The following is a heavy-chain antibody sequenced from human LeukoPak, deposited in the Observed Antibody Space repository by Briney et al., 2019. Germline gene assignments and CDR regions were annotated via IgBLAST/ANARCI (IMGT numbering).Heavy chain of an antibody. CDR2: IGLSGDT. D-gene: IGHD2/OR15-2a*01. CDR3: ARARFSAMAYWYFDL. V-gene: IGHV3-13*01. J-gene: IGHJ2*01. CDR1: GFTFSSYD. Sequence: GGSLRLSCAASGFTFSSYDMHWVRQATGKGLEWVSAIGLSGDTYYPGSVKGRFTISRENAKNSLYLQMNSLRTGDTAVYYCARARFSAMAYWYFDLWGRGTLVTVSP.